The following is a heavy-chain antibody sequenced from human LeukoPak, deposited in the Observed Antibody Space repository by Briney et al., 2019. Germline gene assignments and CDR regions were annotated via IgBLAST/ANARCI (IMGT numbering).Heavy chain of an antibody. CDR2: VNHSGST. CDR1: GGSFSGDY. J-gene: IGHJ4*02. D-gene: IGHD3-16*02. Sequence: PSETLSLTCAVSGGSFSGDYLTWIRQPPGKGLEWIGEVNHSGSTNYNPSLKSRVTISVDTSKNQFSLKLNSVTAADTAVYYCATRSFRWRVYDYWGQGTPVTVSS. CDR3: ATRSFRWRVYDY. V-gene: IGHV4-34*01.